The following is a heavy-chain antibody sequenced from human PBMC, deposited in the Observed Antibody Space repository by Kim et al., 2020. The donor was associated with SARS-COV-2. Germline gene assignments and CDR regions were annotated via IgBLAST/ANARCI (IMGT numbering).Heavy chain of an antibody. CDR1: GFTFSSYE. Sequence: GGSLRLSCAASGFTFSSYEMNWVRQAPGKGLEWVSYISSSGSTIYYADSVKGRFTISRDNARDSLYLQMNSLRAEDTAVYYCARGFSYGLGMDVWGQGTTVTVSS. CDR2: ISSSGSTI. CDR3: ARGFSYGLGMDV. V-gene: IGHV3-48*03. D-gene: IGHD3-3*01. J-gene: IGHJ6*02.